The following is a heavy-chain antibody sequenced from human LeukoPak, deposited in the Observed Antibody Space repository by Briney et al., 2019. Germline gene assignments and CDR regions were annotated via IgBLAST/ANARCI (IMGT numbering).Heavy chain of an antibody. J-gene: IGHJ6*03. CDR2: IIPIFGTA. CDR1: GGTFNSYA. Sequence: SVKVSCKASGGTFNSYAISWVRQAPGQGLEWMGGIIPIFGTANYAQKFQGRVTITTDESTSTAYMELSSLRSEDTAVYYCARQLERRYHYYMDVWGKGTTVTVSS. CDR3: ARQLERRYHYYMDV. D-gene: IGHD1-1*01. V-gene: IGHV1-69*05.